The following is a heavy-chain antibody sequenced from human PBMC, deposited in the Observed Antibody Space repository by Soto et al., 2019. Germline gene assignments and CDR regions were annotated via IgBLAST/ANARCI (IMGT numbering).Heavy chain of an antibody. CDR1: GYTFTSYG. Sequence: QVQLVQSGAEVKKPGASVKVSCKASGYTFTSYGISWVRQAPGQGLEWMGWISAYNGNTNYAQKLQGRVTLTTDTSTSTAYMALRSLRAVGTAGYYGAGVREQWPNVLAEYYFDYWGQGTLVTVSS. CDR3: AGVREQWPNVLAEYYFDY. D-gene: IGHD6-19*01. V-gene: IGHV1-18*01. CDR2: ISAYNGNT. J-gene: IGHJ4*02.